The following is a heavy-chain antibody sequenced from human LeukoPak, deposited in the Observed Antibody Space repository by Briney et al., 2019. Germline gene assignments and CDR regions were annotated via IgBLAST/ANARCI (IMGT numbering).Heavy chain of an antibody. CDR1: GDSISSYY. Sequence: SETLSLTCTVSGDSISSYYWSWIRQPPGKGLQWIGYIYYSGSTNSNPSLKSQVTISVDTSKNQFSLKVSSVSAADTAVYYCAREVQGSAAAWGQGILVTVSS. V-gene: IGHV4-59*01. J-gene: IGHJ5*02. CDR2: IYYSGST. CDR3: AREVQGSAAA.